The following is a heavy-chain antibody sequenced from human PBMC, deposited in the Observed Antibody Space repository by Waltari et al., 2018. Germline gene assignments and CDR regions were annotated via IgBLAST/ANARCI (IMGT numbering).Heavy chain of an antibody. CDR1: GGSISSGSYY. V-gene: IGHV4-61*02. J-gene: IGHJ3*02. D-gene: IGHD3-22*01. Sequence: QVQLQESGPGLVKPSQTLSLTCTVSGGSISSGSYYWTWIRQPAGKGLEWIGRIYASGRTNSNPSLKSRVTISVDTPRNQFSLKLTSVTAADTAVYYCARDTEYYYDDSGFVFDIWGQGTMVTVSS. CDR3: ARDTEYYYDDSGFVFDI. CDR2: IYASGRT.